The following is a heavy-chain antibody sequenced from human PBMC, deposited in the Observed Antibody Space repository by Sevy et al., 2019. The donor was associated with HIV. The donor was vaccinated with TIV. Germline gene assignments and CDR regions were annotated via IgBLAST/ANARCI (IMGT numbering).Heavy chain of an antibody. D-gene: IGHD2-2*01. V-gene: IGHV3-7*03. J-gene: IGHJ6*02. CDR3: ARDCSSANCLWGMDV. Sequence: GGSLRLSCAASEFTFSSYWMSWVRQAPGKGLEWVANIKKDGSEKYYVDSVKGRFTISRDNAKNSLYLQMDSLRAEDTAVYYCARDCSSANCLWGMDVWGQGTTVTVSS. CDR1: EFTFSSYW. CDR2: IKKDGSEK.